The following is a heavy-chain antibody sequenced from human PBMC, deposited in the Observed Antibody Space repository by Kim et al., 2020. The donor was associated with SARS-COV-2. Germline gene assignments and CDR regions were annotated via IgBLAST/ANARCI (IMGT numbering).Heavy chain of an antibody. CDR2: IKSKTDGGTT. Sequence: GGSLRLSCAASGFTFSNAWMSWVRQAPGKGLEWVGRIKSKTDGGTTDYAAPVKGRFTISRDDSKNTLYLQMNSLKTEDTAVYYCTTGNIVVVPAAILNYYYYYGMDVWGQGTTVTVSS. V-gene: IGHV3-15*01. CDR3: TTGNIVVVPAAILNYYYYYGMDV. D-gene: IGHD2-2*01. J-gene: IGHJ6*02. CDR1: GFTFSNAW.